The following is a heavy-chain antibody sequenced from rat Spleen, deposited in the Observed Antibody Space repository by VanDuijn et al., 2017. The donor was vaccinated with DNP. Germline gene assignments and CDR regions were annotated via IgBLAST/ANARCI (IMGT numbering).Heavy chain of an antibody. CDR3: ARGDYYSSYAMDA. CDR2: IIYGGDRT. J-gene: IGHJ4*01. V-gene: IGHV5S10*01. Sequence: EVQLVESGGGLVQPGRSLKLSCAASGFTFSDYNMAWVRQAPKKGLDWVASIIYGGDRTYYRDSVKGRFTISRDNAKSSLYLQMDSLRSEDTATYYCARGDYYSSYAMDAWGQGTSVTVSS. D-gene: IGHD1-2*01. CDR1: GFTFSDYN.